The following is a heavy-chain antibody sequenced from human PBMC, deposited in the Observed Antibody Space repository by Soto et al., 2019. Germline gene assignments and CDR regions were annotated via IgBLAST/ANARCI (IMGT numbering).Heavy chain of an antibody. D-gene: IGHD3-10*01. CDR1: GFTFSSYA. V-gene: IGHV3-23*01. Sequence: EMQLLESGGGLVQPGGSPRLSCAASGFTFSSYAMSWVRQAPGKGLEWVSSISNSGSNIYYADSVKGRFTISRDNSKNTLNLQMNSLSAEDTALYYCAKAFYYGSGGNWCDPWGQGTLVTVSS. CDR3: AKAFYYGSGGNWCDP. CDR2: ISNSGSNI. J-gene: IGHJ5*02.